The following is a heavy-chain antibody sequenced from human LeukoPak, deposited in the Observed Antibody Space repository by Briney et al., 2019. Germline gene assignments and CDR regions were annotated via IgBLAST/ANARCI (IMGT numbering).Heavy chain of an antibody. CDR2: IYHSGST. CDR3: ARGLGYYDSSGYYSPLRYYYYYYGMDV. J-gene: IGHJ6*02. D-gene: IGHD3-22*01. CDR1: SWSFSGYY. V-gene: IGHV4-34*01. Sequence: SETLSLTCAVYSWSFSGYYWIWMRQRPGKGLEGSVEIYHSGSTNYNPSLKSRVTISVDTSKNQFSLKLSSVTAADTAVYYCARGLGYYDSSGYYSPLRYYYYYYGMDVWGQGTTVTVSS.